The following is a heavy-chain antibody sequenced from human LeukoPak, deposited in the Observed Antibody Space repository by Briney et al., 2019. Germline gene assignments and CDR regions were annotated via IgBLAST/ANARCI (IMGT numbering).Heavy chain of an antibody. V-gene: IGHV3-15*07. CDR1: GFTFSNAW. Sequence: PGGSLRLSCAASGFTFSNAWMNWGRQAPGKGLEWGGRIKSKTDGGTTDYAAPVKGRFTISREDPKTTLYLQMNSLHTEHTAVYYCTTDFWSGYYSPFDYWGQGTLVPVSS. CDR3: TTDFWSGYYSPFDY. J-gene: IGHJ4*02. CDR2: IKSKTDGGTT. D-gene: IGHD3-3*01.